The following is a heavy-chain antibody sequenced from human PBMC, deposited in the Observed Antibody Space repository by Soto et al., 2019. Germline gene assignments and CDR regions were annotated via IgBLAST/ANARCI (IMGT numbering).Heavy chain of an antibody. CDR2: IIPIFGTA. CDR1: GGTFSSYA. J-gene: IGHJ6*02. Sequence: QVQLVQSGAEVKKPGSSVKVSCKASGGTFSSYAISWMRQAPGQGLEWMGGIIPIFGTANYAQKFQGRVTITADDSTSPAYMEPSRLRSEDTAVYYCARDSVRYCRDGVCYQGYYYCAMDVWGQGTTVTVS. D-gene: IGHD2-8*01. CDR3: ARDSVRYCRDGVCYQGYYYCAMDV. V-gene: IGHV1-69*01.